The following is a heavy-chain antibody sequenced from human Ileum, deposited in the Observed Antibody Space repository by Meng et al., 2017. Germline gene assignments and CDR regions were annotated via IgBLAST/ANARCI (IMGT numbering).Heavy chain of an antibody. V-gene: IGHV3-74*01. Sequence: EEQVVEAGGGLVQPGGSLRHSCAASGFTFSSYWMHWVRQAPGKGLVWVARINTDGSDTRYADSVKGRFTISRDNAQNMVYLQMNSLRAEDTAVYYCARDKPHNWFDPWGQGTLVTVSS. CDR3: ARDKPHNWFDP. J-gene: IGHJ5*02. CDR2: INTDGSDT. CDR1: GFTFSSYW.